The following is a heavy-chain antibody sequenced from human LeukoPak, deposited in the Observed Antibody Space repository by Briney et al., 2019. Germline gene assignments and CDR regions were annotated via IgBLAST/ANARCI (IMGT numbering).Heavy chain of an antibody. CDR1: GFTFRSYS. CDR3: ARKTDSGGQGDY. V-gene: IGHV3-21*01. J-gene: IGHJ4*02. Sequence: GGSLRLSCAASGFTFRSYSMNWVRQAPGKGLEWVSSISSSSSYIYYADSVKGRFTISRDNAKNSLYLQMNSLRAEDTAVYYCARKTDSGGQGDYWGPGTLVTVSS. D-gene: IGHD3-22*01. CDR2: ISSSSSYI.